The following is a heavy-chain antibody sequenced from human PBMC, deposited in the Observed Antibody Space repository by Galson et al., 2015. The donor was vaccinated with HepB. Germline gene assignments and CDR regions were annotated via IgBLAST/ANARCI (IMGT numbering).Heavy chain of an antibody. CDR1: GFSLSTSGMC. CDR2: IDWDDDK. Sequence: PALVKPTQTLTLTCTFSGFSLSTSGMCVSWIRQPPGKALEWLALIDWDDDKYYSTSLKTRLTISKDTSKNQVVLTMTNMDPVDTATYYCARILDYGGNSAAFDIWGQGTMVTVSS. D-gene: IGHD4-23*01. V-gene: IGHV2-70*01. CDR3: ARILDYGGNSAAFDI. J-gene: IGHJ3*02.